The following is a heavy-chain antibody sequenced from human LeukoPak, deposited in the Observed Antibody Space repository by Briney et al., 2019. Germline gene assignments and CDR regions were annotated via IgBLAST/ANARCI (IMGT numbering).Heavy chain of an antibody. CDR3: AREGYNYANHASDI. V-gene: IGHV1-3*01. Sequence: ASVKVSCKASGFTFSSYAIHWVRQAPGQRLEWMGWINSGNGNTEYSQKFQGRVTITRDTYASTAYMELSSLRSEDTAIYYCAREGYNYANHASDIWGQGTLVTVSS. D-gene: IGHD5-18*01. J-gene: IGHJ3*02. CDR2: INSGNGNT. CDR1: GFTFSSYA.